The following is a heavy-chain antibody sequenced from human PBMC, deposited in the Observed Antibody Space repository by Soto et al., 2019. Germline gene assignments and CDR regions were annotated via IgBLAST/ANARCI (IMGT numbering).Heavy chain of an antibody. V-gene: IGHV4-34*01. CDR2: INHSGST. CDR1: GGSFSGYY. CDR3: ARGHPGPPWQWLVQRFDP. J-gene: IGHJ5*02. Sequence: SETLSLTCAVYGGSFSGYYWSWIRQPPGKGLEWIGEINHSGSTNYNPSLKSRVTISVDTSKNQFSLKLSSVTAADTAVYYCARGHPGPPWQWLVQRFDPWGQGTLVTVSS. D-gene: IGHD6-19*01.